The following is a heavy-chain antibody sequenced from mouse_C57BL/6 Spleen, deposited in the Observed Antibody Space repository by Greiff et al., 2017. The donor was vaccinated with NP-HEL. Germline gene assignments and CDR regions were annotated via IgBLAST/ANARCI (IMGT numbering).Heavy chain of an antibody. V-gene: IGHV5-4*01. D-gene: IGHD2-3*01. CDR2: ISDGGSYT. J-gene: IGHJ4*01. CDR1: GFTFSSYA. CDR3: ARTLYDPYAMDY. Sequence: EVQLVESGGGLVKPGGSLKLSCAASGFTFSSYAMSWVRQTPEKRLEWVATISDGGSYTYYPDNVKGRFTISRDNAKNNLYLQMSHLKSEDTAMYYCARTLYDPYAMDYWGQGTSVTVSS.